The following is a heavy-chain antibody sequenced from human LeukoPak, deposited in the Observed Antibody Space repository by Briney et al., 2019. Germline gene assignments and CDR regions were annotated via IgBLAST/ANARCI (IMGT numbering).Heavy chain of an antibody. D-gene: IGHD3-3*01. CDR1: GYTFTSYD. CDR2: IIPIFGTA. Sequence: SVKVSCKASGYTFTSYDINWVRQATGQGLEWMGGIIPIFGTANYAQKFQGRVTITADESTSTAYMELSSLRSEDTAVYYCARGGTIFGVVILAPYYYGMDVWGQGTTVTVSS. J-gene: IGHJ6*02. V-gene: IGHV1-69*13. CDR3: ARGGTIFGVVILAPYYYGMDV.